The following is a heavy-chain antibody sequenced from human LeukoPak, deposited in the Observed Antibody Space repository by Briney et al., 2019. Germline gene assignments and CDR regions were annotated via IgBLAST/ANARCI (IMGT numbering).Heavy chain of an antibody. D-gene: IGHD1-26*01. J-gene: IGHJ4*02. CDR3: AKEGIPSYWSPTRGHFDY. CDR2: ISGSGGST. CDR1: GFTFSSYA. V-gene: IGHV3-23*01. Sequence: GGSLRLSCAASGFTFSSYAMSWVRQAPGKGLEWVSAISGSGGSTYYADSVKGRFTISRDNSKNTLYLQMNSLRAEDTAVYYCAKEGIPSYWSPTRGHFDYWGQGALVTVSS.